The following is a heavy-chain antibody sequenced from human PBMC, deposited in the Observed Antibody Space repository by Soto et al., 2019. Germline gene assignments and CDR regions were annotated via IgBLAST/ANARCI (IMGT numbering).Heavy chain of an antibody. D-gene: IGHD4-17*01. CDR3: ARVPVTRYYYYYYMDV. Sequence: GGSLRLSCAASGFTFSSYWMSWVRQAPGKGLEWVANIKQDGSEKYYVDSVKGRFTISRDNAKNSLYLQMNSLRAEDTAVYYCARVPVTRYYYYYYMDVWGKGTTVTVSS. J-gene: IGHJ6*03. CDR1: GFTFSSYW. V-gene: IGHV3-7*01. CDR2: IKQDGSEK.